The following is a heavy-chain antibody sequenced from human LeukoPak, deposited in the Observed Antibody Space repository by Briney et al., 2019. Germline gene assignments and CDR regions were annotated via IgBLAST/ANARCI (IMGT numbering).Heavy chain of an antibody. D-gene: IGHD5-18*01. CDR3: ARQVDSDTAMDYFDY. CDR1: GYTFTTSW. Sequence: GESLKISCQGSGYTFTTSWIGWVRQLPGKGLEWMAMIYPGDSDMRYSPSFQGQVSISTDRSISTAYLQWSSLKASDTAMYYCARQVDSDTAMDYFDYWGQGTLVTVSS. CDR2: IYPGDSDM. V-gene: IGHV5-51*01. J-gene: IGHJ4*02.